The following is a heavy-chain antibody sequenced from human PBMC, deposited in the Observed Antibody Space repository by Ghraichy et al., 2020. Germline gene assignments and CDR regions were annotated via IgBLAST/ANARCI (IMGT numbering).Heavy chain of an antibody. CDR3: ARGWLRGGFDI. D-gene: IGHD5-12*01. CDR2: TYYQSRWSS. V-gene: IGHV6-1*01. J-gene: IGHJ3*02. Sequence: SQTLSLTCAIYGDSVSGKRGGWNWIRQSPSRGLEWLGRTYYQSRWSSDFAVSVRGRITITADTSKNQFSLNLNSVTPEDTSIYYCARGWLRGGFDIWGQGTMVTVSS. CDR1: GDSVSGKRGG.